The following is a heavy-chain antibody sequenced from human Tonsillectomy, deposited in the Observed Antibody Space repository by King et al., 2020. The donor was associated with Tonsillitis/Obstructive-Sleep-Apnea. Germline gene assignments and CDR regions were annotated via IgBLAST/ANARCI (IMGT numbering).Heavy chain of an antibody. Sequence: VQLVESGGGVVQPGRSLRLSCAASGFTFSSYAMHWVRQAPGKGLEWVAVISYDGSNKYYADSVKGRFTISRDNSKNTLYLQMNSLRAEDTAVYYCARDWGSGSLFDYWGQGTLVTVSS. D-gene: IGHD3-10*01. CDR3: ARDWGSGSLFDY. V-gene: IGHV3-30*04. J-gene: IGHJ4*02. CDR1: GFTFSSYA. CDR2: ISYDGSNK.